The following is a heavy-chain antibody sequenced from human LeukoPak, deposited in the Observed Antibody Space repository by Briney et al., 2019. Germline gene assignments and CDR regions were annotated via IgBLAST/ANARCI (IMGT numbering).Heavy chain of an antibody. V-gene: IGHV1-69*05. CDR2: IIPIFGTA. CDR1: GYTFTSYG. CDR3: ARTYCSSTSCSPYYYYYYMDV. D-gene: IGHD2-2*01. J-gene: IGHJ6*03. Sequence: ASVKVSCKASGYTFTSYGISWVRQAPGQGLEWMGGIIPIFGTANYAQKFQGRVTITTDESTSTAYMELSSLRSEDTAVYYCARTYCSSTSCSPYYYYYYMDVWGKGTTVTVSS.